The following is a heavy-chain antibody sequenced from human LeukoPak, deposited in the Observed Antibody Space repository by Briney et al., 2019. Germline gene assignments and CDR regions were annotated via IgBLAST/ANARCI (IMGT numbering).Heavy chain of an antibody. Sequence: PSETLCLTCSVSGGSISSSDYYWGWVRQPPGKGLEWIGSIYYSGSTYYNPSLKSRVIISVDTSKNQFSLKLSSVTAADTAVYYCARHEWGIPNAFDIWGHGTMFTVSS. V-gene: IGHV4-39*01. CDR1: GGSISSSDYY. J-gene: IGHJ3*02. D-gene: IGHD2-2*01. CDR2: IYYSGST. CDR3: ARHEWGIPNAFDI.